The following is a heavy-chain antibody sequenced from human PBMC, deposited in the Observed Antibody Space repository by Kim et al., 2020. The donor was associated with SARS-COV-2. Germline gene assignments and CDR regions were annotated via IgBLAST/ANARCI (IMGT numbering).Heavy chain of an antibody. V-gene: IGHV1-18*01. J-gene: IGHJ4*02. Sequence: QKRQGRVTMTTDTSTSTAYMELRSLRSDDTAVYYCARVELRFLECQPLDYWGQGTLVTVSS. CDR3: ARVELRFLECQPLDY. D-gene: IGHD3-3*01.